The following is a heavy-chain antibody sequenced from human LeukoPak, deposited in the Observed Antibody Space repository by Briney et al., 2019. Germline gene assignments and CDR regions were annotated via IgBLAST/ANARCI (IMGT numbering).Heavy chain of an antibody. CDR1: GGSFSNYY. V-gene: IGHV4-34*01. CDR2: INHSGST. Sequence: PSETLSLTCAVYGGSFSNYYWSWIRQPPGKGLEWIGEINHSGSTNYNPSLKSRVTISVDTSKNQFSLKLSSVTAADTAVYYCVRDLAGTTPPYFDHWGQGTLVTVSS. J-gene: IGHJ4*02. D-gene: IGHD6-19*01. CDR3: VRDLAGTTPPYFDH.